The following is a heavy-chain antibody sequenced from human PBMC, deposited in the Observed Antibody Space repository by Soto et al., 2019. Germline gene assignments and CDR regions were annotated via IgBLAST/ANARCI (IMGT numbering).Heavy chain of an antibody. Sequence: TLSLTCXVSGGSISSGGYYWSWIRQHPGKGLEWIGYIYYSGSTHYNPSLKSRVTISVDTSKNQFSLKLSSVTAADTAVYYCARITGGVGATKVPLFDYWGQGTLVTVSS. CDR2: IYYSGST. CDR3: ARITGGVGATKVPLFDY. V-gene: IGHV4-31*03. J-gene: IGHJ4*02. CDR1: GGSISSGGYY. D-gene: IGHD1-26*01.